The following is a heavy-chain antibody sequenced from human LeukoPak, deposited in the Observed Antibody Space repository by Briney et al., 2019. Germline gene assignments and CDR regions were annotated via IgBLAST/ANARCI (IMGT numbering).Heavy chain of an antibody. CDR2: IYYSGST. CDR3: ARNMTAVARLDVFDI. V-gene: IGHV4-39*01. CDR1: TDSMSSSSHY. J-gene: IGHJ3*02. Sequence: SETLSLTCTVSTDSMSSSSHYWGWIRQPPGRGLEWIGSIYYSGSTYYNPSLKSRVTISVDTSKNQFSLELRSVTAADTAIYFCARNMTAVARLDVFDIWGPGTMVTVSS. D-gene: IGHD4-17*01.